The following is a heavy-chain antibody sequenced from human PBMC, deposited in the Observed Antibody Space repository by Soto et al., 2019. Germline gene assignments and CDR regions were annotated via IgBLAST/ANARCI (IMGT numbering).Heavy chain of an antibody. Sequence: ASVKVSCKASGYTFTSYGISWVRQAPGQGLEWMGWISAYNGNTNYAQKPQGRVTMTTDTSTSTAYMELRSLRSDDTAVYYCARAPRSYDDFWSGYSLDAFDIWGQRTMVTVSS. V-gene: IGHV1-18*01. CDR3: ARAPRSYDDFWSGYSLDAFDI. D-gene: IGHD3-3*01. CDR2: ISAYNGNT. J-gene: IGHJ3*02. CDR1: GYTFTSYG.